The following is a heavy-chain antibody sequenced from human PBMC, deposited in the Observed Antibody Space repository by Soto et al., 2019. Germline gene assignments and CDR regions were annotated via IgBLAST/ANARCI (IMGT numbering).Heavy chain of an antibody. D-gene: IGHD6-13*01. V-gene: IGHV4-4*02. J-gene: IGHJ4*02. CDR2: IYHSGST. Sequence: QGQLQESGPGLVNPSWTLSLTCAVAGGSISSSNWWSWVRQPPGKGLEWIGEIYHSGSTNYNPSHNRRVTISEDKYKKQFSLKLSPVTAADTAVYYGAVVVSSWAFDYWGQGTLVTVSS. CDR1: GGSISSSNW. CDR3: AVVVSSWAFDY.